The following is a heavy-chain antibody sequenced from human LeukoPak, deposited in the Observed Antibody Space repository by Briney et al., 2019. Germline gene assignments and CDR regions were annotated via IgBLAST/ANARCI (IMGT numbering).Heavy chain of an antibody. Sequence: GRSLRLSCAASGFTFDDYAMHWVRQAPGKGLEWVSGISWNSGSIGYADSVEGRFTISRDNAKNSLYLQMNSLRAEDTALYYCAKLAEPHYDFWSGYYRFVYYYYYMDVWGKGTTVTVSS. CDR1: GFTFDDYA. J-gene: IGHJ6*03. CDR2: ISWNSGSI. D-gene: IGHD3-3*01. CDR3: AKLAEPHYDFWSGYYRFVYYYYYMDV. V-gene: IGHV3-9*01.